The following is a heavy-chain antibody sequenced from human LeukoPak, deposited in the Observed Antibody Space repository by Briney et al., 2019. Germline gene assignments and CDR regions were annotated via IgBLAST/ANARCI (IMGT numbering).Heavy chain of an antibody. CDR3: ARGPVRDDGLTGISYYFGLDV. D-gene: IGHD2-21*02. Sequence: SETLSLTCAVYGGSFTDYYWSWIRHLPGQGLEWIGEIHHRAGANYNPSLWGRVTISADTSKNQFSLHLTSVTAADTATFYCARGPVRDDGLTGISYYFGLDVWGHGTTVTV. V-gene: IGHV4-34*01. CDR2: IHHRAGA. CDR1: GGSFTDYY. J-gene: IGHJ6*02.